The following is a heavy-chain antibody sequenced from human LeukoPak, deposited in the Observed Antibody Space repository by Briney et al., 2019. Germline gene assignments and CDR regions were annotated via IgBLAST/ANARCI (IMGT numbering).Heavy chain of an antibody. J-gene: IGHJ6*03. CDR3: VRETPIAVAGTIYFYFYMDV. CDR1: GFTFSSYW. Sequence: PGGSLRLSCAASGFTFSSYWMSWVRQAPGKGLEWVANIKQDGSEKYYVDSVKGRFTISRDNAKNSLYPQMSSLRAEDTALYYCVRETPIAVAGTIYFYFYMDVWGKGTTVTVSS. D-gene: IGHD6-19*01. V-gene: IGHV3-7*03. CDR2: IKQDGSEK.